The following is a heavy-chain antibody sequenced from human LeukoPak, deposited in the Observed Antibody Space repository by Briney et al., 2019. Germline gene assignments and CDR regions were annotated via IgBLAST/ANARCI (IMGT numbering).Heavy chain of an antibody. J-gene: IGHJ4*02. Sequence: ASVKVSCKASGYTFTSYGISWVRQAPGQGLEWMGWISAYNGNTNYAQKLQGRVTMTTDTSTSTAYMELRSLRSDDTAVYYCARTSQGYCSSTSCLNDYWGQGTLVTVSS. D-gene: IGHD2-2*01. CDR2: ISAYNGNT. V-gene: IGHV1-18*01. CDR3: ARTSQGYCSSTSCLNDY. CDR1: GYTFTSYG.